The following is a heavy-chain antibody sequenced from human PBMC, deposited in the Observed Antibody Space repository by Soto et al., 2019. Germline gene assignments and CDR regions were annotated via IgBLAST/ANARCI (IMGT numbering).Heavy chain of an antibody. CDR1: GYTFTSYG. J-gene: IGHJ3*02. CDR2: ISAYNGNT. CDR3: AMPSTVGGSFDI. D-gene: IGHD2-8*02. Sequence: ASVKVYCKASGYTFTSYGISWVRQAPGQGLEWMGWISAYNGNTNYAQKLQGRVTMTTDTSTSTAYMELRSLRSDDTAVYYCAMPSTVGGSFDIWGQGTMVTVSS. V-gene: IGHV1-18*01.